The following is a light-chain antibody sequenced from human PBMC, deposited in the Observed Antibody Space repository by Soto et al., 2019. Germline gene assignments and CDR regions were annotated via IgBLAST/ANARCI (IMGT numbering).Light chain of an antibody. CDR3: QQYNNWPPWT. V-gene: IGKV3-15*01. Sequence: EMVLTQSPGTLSLSPGARATPSCRASQSVSDKLAWYQQKPGQAPRLLIYHASARATGIPARFSGSGSGTEFTLTISGLQSEDFAVYYCQQYNNWPPWTFGQGSK. J-gene: IGKJ1*01. CDR1: QSVSDK. CDR2: HAS.